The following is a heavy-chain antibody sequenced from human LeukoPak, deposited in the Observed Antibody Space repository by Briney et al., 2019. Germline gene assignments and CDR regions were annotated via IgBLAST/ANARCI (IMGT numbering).Heavy chain of an antibody. Sequence: PGGSLRLSCVASGFTFSSYGMNWVRQAPGKGLEWVSSIGTSGSCIYYTDSVKGRFTISRDNAKNSLYLQMNSLRAEDTAVYYCAKEGGVYSTPYYMDVWGKGTTVTVSS. D-gene: IGHD1-26*01. CDR3: AKEGGVYSTPYYMDV. CDR2: IGTSGSCI. V-gene: IGHV3-21*01. J-gene: IGHJ6*03. CDR1: GFTFSSYG.